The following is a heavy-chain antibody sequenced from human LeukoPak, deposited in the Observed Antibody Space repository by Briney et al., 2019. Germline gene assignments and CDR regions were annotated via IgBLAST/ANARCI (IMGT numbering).Heavy chain of an antibody. V-gene: IGHV3-9*01. CDR3: AKDVGLGNYYGMDV. Sequence: PGGSLRLSCAASGFRFDGFATHWVRQAPGKGLEWAAGVTWNSGNIGYGDSVKGRFIISRDNAKRSLYLEMNSLRPEDTALYYCAKDVGLGNYYGMDVWGQGTMVTVSS. CDR2: VTWNSGNI. D-gene: IGHD3-16*01. CDR1: GFRFDGFA. J-gene: IGHJ6*02.